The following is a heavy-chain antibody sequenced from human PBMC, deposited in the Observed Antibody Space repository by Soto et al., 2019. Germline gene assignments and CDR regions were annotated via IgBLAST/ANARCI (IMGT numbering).Heavy chain of an antibody. V-gene: IGHV1-18*01. Sequence: ASVKVSCKASGYTFTSYGISWVRQAPGQGLEWMGWISAYNGNTNYAQKLQGRVTMTTDTSTSTAYMELRSLRSDDTAVYYCARGRYYYDSSGYSNQSDYWGQGTLVTVSS. CDR1: GYTFTSYG. J-gene: IGHJ4*02. CDR3: ARGRYYYDSSGYSNQSDY. CDR2: ISAYNGNT. D-gene: IGHD3-22*01.